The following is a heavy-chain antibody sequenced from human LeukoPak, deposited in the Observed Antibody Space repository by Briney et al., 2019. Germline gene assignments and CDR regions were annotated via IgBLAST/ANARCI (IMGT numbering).Heavy chain of an antibody. D-gene: IGHD6-19*01. V-gene: IGHV4-59*01. Sequence: SETLSLTCTVSGDSISTYYWSWIRQPPGKGLEWIAYIYYTGNTKYNPSLKSRVTISIDTSKNQLSLKLNSVTAADTAVYYCARAKKTVAGFFDFWGQGTLLTVSS. J-gene: IGHJ4*02. CDR1: GDSISTYY. CDR2: IYYTGNT. CDR3: ARAKKTVAGFFDF.